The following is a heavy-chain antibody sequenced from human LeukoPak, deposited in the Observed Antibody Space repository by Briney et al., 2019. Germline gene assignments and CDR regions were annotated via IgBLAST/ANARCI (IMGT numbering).Heavy chain of an antibody. Sequence: SETLSLTCSVSGGSMSRRYWSWIRQPPGKGLEWIGYIYYNGKTYYKPSLRSRVTMSIDTSKSLFSLKLTSVTAADTAVYSCARLLDNDASGDPDTFDMWGQGTVVTVSS. V-gene: IGHV4-59*11. J-gene: IGHJ3*02. CDR2: IYYNGKT. CDR1: GGSMSRRY. CDR3: ARLLDNDASGDPDTFDM. D-gene: IGHD3-22*01.